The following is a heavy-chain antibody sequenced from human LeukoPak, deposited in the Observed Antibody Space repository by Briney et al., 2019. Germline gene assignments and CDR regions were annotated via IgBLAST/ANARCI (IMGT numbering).Heavy chain of an antibody. CDR3: ARDHRSYYDSRGYYYSFDY. V-gene: IGHV3-33*01. CDR2: IWSDGSNK. D-gene: IGHD3-22*01. Sequence: PGGSLRLSCAASGFSFSTYGMHWVRQAPGKGLEWVAAIWSDGSNKNYADSVKGRFTISRDNSKNILYLQMNSQRTEDTAVYYCARDHRSYYDSRGYYYSFDYWGQGTLVTVSS. CDR1: GFSFSTYG. J-gene: IGHJ4*02.